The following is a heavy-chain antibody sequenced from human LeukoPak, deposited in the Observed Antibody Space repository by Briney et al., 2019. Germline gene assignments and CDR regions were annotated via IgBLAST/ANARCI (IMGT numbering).Heavy chain of an antibody. V-gene: IGHV4-34*01. Sequence: SETLSLTCAVYGGSFSGYYWSWIRQPPGKGLEWIGEINHSGSTNYNPSLKSRVTISVDTSKNQFSLKLSSVTAADTAVYYCARDLPPSGTTVTHNWFDPWGQGTLVTVSS. CDR2: INHSGST. J-gene: IGHJ5*02. CDR1: GGSFSGYY. D-gene: IGHD4-17*01. CDR3: ARDLPPSGTTVTHNWFDP.